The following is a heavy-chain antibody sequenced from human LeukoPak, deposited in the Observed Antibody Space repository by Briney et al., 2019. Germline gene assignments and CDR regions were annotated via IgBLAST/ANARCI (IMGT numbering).Heavy chain of an antibody. V-gene: IGHV1-2*02. CDR2: INSNSGGT. CDR3: ATATLVGATSSP. CDR1: GYSFTGYY. Sequence: ASVKVSCKASGYSFTGYYIHWVRQAPGRGLEWMGWINSNSGGTNYAQKFQGRVTMTRDTSISTAYMELSRLRSDDTAVYYCATATLVGATSSPWGQGTLVTVSS. J-gene: IGHJ5*02. D-gene: IGHD1-26*01.